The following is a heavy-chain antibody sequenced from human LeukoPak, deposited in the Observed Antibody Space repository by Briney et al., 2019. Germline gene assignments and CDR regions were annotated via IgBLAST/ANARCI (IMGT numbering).Heavy chain of an antibody. CDR3: ARVPLKTGRDYYDSSGYYPRGAFDI. D-gene: IGHD3-22*01. J-gene: IGHJ3*02. CDR2: IYSDGSRT. CDR1: GFTFSRYW. Sequence: GGSLRLSCAASGFTFSRYWMHWVRQAPGKGLVWVSRIYSDGSRTTYADSVKGRFTISGDNAKNTLYLQMNSLRAEDTAVYYCARVPLKTGRDYYDSSGYYPRGAFDIWGQGTMVTVSS. V-gene: IGHV3-74*01.